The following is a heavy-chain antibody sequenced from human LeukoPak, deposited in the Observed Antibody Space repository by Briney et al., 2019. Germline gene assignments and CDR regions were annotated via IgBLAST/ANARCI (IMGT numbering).Heavy chain of an antibody. Sequence: ASVRVSCKASGYTFTSYGISWVRQAPGQGLEWMGWISAYNGNTNYAQKLQGRVTMTTDTSTSTAYMELRSLRSDDTAVYYCAREAGKVLLWFEETSIGNYYYYGMDVWGQGTTVTVSS. CDR3: AREAGKVLLWFEETSIGNYYYYGMDV. CDR1: GYTFTSYG. J-gene: IGHJ6*02. CDR2: ISAYNGNT. V-gene: IGHV1-18*01. D-gene: IGHD3-10*01.